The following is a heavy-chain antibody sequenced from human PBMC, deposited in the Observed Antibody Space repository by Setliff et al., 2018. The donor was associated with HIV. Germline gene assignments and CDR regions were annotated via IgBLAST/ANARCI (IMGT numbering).Heavy chain of an antibody. CDR3: ALGGLSSGWGVS. Sequence: ALGSLRLSCAASGFAFGGFAMSWIRQAPGKALEWVSSITDDGLSTFYAGSVRGRFTVSRDNSRNTLFLQMNSLGGEDTAFYYCALGGLSSGWGVSWGQGTLVTVSS. CDR1: GFAFGGFA. D-gene: IGHD6-19*01. V-gene: IGHV3-23*01. CDR2: ITDDGLST. J-gene: IGHJ5*02.